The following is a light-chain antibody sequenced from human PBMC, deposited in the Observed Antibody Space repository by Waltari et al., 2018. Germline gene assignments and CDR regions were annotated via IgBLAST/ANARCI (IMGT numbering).Light chain of an antibody. CDR1: QSISSY. CDR2: AAA. Sequence: IQMTQSPSSLSASVGDSVTITYRASQSISSYLNWYQQKPGKAPKLLIYAAASLQSGVPSRFSGSGSGTDFTLTISSLQPEDFATYYCQQSYSTPQGLTFGGGTKVEIK. V-gene: IGKV1-39*01. J-gene: IGKJ4*01. CDR3: QQSYSTPQGLT.